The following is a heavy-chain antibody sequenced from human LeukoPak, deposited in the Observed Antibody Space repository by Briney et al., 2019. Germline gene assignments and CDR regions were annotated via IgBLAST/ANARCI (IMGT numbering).Heavy chain of an antibody. CDR3: ARDTSRSDYLVV. CDR1: GFTFSSYS. V-gene: IGHV3-21*01. J-gene: IGHJ4*02. Sequence: GGSLRLSCAASGFTFSSYSMSCVRQAPGKGLEWVSSISSSSSYIYYADSVKGRFTTSRDNAKNSLYLQMNSLRAEDTAVYYCARDTSRSDYLVVWGQGTLVTVSS. CDR2: ISSSSSYI.